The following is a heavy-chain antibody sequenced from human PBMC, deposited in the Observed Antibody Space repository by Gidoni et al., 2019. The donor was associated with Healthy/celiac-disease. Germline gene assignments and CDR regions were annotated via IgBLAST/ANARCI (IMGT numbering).Heavy chain of an antibody. Sequence: EVQLLESGGGLVQPGGSLRLSCPASGFTFSSYAMSWVRQAPGMGLEWVSAISGSGGSTYYADSVKGRFTISRDNSKNTLYLQMNSLRAEDTAVYYCAREYGDYSVGFDYWGQGTLVTVSS. J-gene: IGHJ4*02. CDR3: AREYGDYSVGFDY. CDR1: GFTFSSYA. D-gene: IGHD4-17*01. CDR2: ISGSGGST. V-gene: IGHV3-23*01.